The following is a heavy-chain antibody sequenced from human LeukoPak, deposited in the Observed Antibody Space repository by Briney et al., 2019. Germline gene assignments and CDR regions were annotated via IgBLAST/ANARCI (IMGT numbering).Heavy chain of an antibody. CDR3: ASPPGVAGTTPDSDASDI. CDR2: IYYSGST. J-gene: IGHJ3*02. CDR1: GASISSSSYY. D-gene: IGHD6-19*01. Sequence: PSETLSLACTVSGASISSSSYYWGWIRQPPGKGLEWIGSIYYSGSTYYNPSLKSRVTISVDTSKNQFSLKLSSVTAADTAAYYCASPPGVAGTTPDSDASDIWGQGTMVTVSS. V-gene: IGHV4-39*01.